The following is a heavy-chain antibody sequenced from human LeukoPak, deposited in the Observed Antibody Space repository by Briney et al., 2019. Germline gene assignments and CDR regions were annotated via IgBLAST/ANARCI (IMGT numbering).Heavy chain of an antibody. Sequence: ASVKVSCKASGYTFTSYGISWVRQAPGQGLDWMGWISAYNGNTNYAQKLQGRVTMTTDTSTSTAYMELRSLRSDDTAVYYCARVITWDYGDYGGWFDPWGQGTLVTVSS. CDR2: ISAYNGNT. CDR1: GYTFTSYG. J-gene: IGHJ5*02. V-gene: IGHV1-18*01. CDR3: ARVITWDYGDYGGWFDP. D-gene: IGHD4-17*01.